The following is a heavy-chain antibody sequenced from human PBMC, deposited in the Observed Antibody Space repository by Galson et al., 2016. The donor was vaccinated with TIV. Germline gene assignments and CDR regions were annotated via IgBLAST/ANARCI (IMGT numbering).Heavy chain of an antibody. Sequence: SLRLSCAASGFTFSDFAMHWVRQAPGKGLEWVSSISATGGSTYYAGSVRGRFTTSRDNSNDHLSLHMSNLRAEDTAVHYCAKTIDVSGVLINYFYYGMDVWGHGTTVSVSS. V-gene: IGHV3-23*01. CDR3: AKTIDVSGVLINYFYYGMDV. CDR1: GFTFSDFA. CDR2: ISATGGST. D-gene: IGHD3-3*01. J-gene: IGHJ6*02.